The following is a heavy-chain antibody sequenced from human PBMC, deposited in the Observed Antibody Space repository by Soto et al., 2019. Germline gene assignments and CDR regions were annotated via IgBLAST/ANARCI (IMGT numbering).Heavy chain of an antibody. CDR1: GGYISSGGYS. J-gene: IGHJ4*02. V-gene: IGHV4-30-2*01. D-gene: IGHD2-15*01. CDR3: ARHTPAISISDH. CDR2: IYHSGST. Sequence: SETLSLTCAVSGGYISSGGYSWSWIRQPPGKGLEWIGYIYHSGSTYYNPSLKSRVTISVDRSKNQFSLKLSSVTAAVTAVYYCARHTPAISISDHWGQGTLVTVSS.